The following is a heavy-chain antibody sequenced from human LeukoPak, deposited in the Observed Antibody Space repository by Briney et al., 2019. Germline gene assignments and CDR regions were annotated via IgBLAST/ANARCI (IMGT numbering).Heavy chain of an antibody. CDR2: INPHSGVT. CDR3: ARDRGKIEVWPGP. V-gene: IGHV1-2*02. J-gene: IGHJ5*02. D-gene: IGHD4-23*01. Sequence: ASVTVSCMASGYSFTDFYLHWVRQAPGQGLEWMGYINPHSGVTHYAQNFQGRITMTRDKSISTAYMELTSLRSDDTAIYYCARDRGKIEVWPGPWGQGTLVTVSS. CDR1: GYSFTDFY.